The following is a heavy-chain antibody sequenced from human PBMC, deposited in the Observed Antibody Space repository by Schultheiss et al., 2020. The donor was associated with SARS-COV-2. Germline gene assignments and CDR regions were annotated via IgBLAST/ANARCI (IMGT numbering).Heavy chain of an antibody. CDR2: ISSSSSTI. J-gene: IGHJ6*03. V-gene: IGHV3-48*01. CDR3: ARGPLARHIVVVPAAHAYMDV. Sequence: GGSLRLSCAASGFTFSSYAMHWVRQAPGKGLEWVSYISSSSSTIYYADSVKGRFTISRHNSKNTLYLQMNSLRAEDTAVYYCARGPLARHIVVVPAAHAYMDVWGKGTTVTVSS. CDR1: GFTFSSYA. D-gene: IGHD2-2*01.